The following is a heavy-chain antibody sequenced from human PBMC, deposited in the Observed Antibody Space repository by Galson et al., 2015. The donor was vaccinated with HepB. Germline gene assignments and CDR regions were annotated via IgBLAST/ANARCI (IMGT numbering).Heavy chain of an antibody. CDR2: ITHSGST. V-gene: IGHV4-34*01. J-gene: IGHJ6*03. CDR3: ARGLRHQPYYYYYMDV. CDR1: RGFFNGYS. Sequence: SETLSLTCTVYRGFFNGYSWTWIRQSPGKGLEWIGEITHSGSTNYNPSLKSRLTMSVDTSKKQFSLNLRSVTAADTGVYYCARGLRHQPYYYYYMDVWGEGTAVAVSS.